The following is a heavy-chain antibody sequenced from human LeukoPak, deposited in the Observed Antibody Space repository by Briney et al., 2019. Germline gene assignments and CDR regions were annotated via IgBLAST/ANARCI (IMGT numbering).Heavy chain of an antibody. V-gene: IGHV3-49*03. D-gene: IGHD1-7*01. CDR1: GFTFGDYA. CDR2: IRSKAYGGTT. Sequence: GGSLGLSCTASGFTFGDYAMSWFRQAPGKGLEWVGFIRSKAYGGTTEYAASVKGRFTISRDDSKSIAYLQMNSLKTEDTAVYYCTIDITGTDYYYYYYMDVWSKGTTVTVSS. J-gene: IGHJ6*03. CDR3: TIDITGTDYYYYYYMDV.